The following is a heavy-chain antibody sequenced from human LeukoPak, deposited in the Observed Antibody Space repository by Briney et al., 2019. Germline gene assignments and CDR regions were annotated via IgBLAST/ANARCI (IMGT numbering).Heavy chain of an antibody. V-gene: IGHV4-59*01. Sequence: PSETLSLTCTGSGDTFTKYYWNWIRQAPGKGLEWIGYVSGSGSTKYNPSLKSRVSMSADTSKNQLSLQLTSLSAADTAVYYCVRARGYFVPDSWGPGTLVTVSS. D-gene: IGHD3-22*01. CDR1: GDTFTKYY. CDR3: VRARGYFVPDS. CDR2: VSGSGST. J-gene: IGHJ4*02.